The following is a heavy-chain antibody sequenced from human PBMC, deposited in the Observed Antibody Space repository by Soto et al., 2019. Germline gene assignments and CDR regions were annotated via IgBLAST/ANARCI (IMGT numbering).Heavy chain of an antibody. V-gene: IGHV4-30-2*01. CDR2: IYHSGST. J-gene: IGHJ5*02. CDR3: ARRTVHYYDSSGYTNWFDP. Sequence: QLQLQESGSGLVKPSQTLSLTCAVSGGSISSGGNSWSWLRQPPGKGLEWIGYIYHSGSTYHNPSLKSRVTISVDRSKNQFSLKLSSVTAADTAVYYCARRTVHYYDSSGYTNWFDPWGQGTLVTVSS. D-gene: IGHD3-22*01. CDR1: GGSISSGGNS.